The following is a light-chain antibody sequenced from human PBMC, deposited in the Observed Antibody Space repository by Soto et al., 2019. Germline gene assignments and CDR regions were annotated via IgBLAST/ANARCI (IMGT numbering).Light chain of an antibody. CDR1: QYVGHN. CDR3: QQYKQWPPIT. V-gene: IGKV3D-15*01. Sequence: EIVMTQSPATLSVSPGERATLSCTSSQYVGHNLAWYQKKPGQAARLLVYDASIRAKGIPARFSGSGSGTEFTLTISSLESGDFAVYYCQQYKQWPPITFGQGTRLEIK. J-gene: IGKJ5*01. CDR2: DAS.